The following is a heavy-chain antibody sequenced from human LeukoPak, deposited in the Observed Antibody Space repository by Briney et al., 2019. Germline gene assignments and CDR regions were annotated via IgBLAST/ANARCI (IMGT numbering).Heavy chain of an antibody. V-gene: IGHV4-4*02. CDR2: IYHSGST. D-gene: IGHD3-22*01. Sequence: IGEIYHSGSTNYNPSLKSRVTISVDKSKNQFSLKLSSVTAADTAVYYCARVGDYYDSSALYWGQGTLVTVSS. J-gene: IGHJ4*02. CDR3: ARVGDYYDSSALY.